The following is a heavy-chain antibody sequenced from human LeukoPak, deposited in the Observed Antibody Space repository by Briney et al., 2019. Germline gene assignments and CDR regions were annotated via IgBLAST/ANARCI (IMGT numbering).Heavy chain of an antibody. CDR3: ARVAVAGTLVDY. CDR2: IYYSGST. D-gene: IGHD6-19*01. CDR1: GGSISSYY. V-gene: IGHV4-59*08. Sequence: PSETLSLTCTVSGGSISSYYWSWIRQPPGKGLEWIGYIYYSGSTYYNPSLKSRVTISVDTSKNQFSLKLSSVTAADTAVYYCARVAVAGTLVDYWGQGTLVTVSS. J-gene: IGHJ4*02.